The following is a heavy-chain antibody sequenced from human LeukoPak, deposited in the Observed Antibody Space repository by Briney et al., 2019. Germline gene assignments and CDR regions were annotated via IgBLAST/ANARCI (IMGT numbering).Heavy chain of an antibody. Sequence: GGSLKLSCKASGCTFSSYAISWVRQAPGQGLEWVGGIISIFGNANYAQKFQGRVTITADESTSTPYMELSSLRSEDTAVYYCARASDYYDGSGYLTFDYWGQGTLVTVSS. V-gene: IGHV1-69*13. CDR2: IISIFGNA. D-gene: IGHD3-22*01. J-gene: IGHJ4*02. CDR3: ARASDYYDGSGYLTFDY. CDR1: GCTFSSYA.